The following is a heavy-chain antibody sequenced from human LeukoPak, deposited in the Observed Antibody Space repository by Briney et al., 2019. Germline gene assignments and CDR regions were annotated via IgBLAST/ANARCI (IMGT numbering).Heavy chain of an antibody. J-gene: IGHJ4*02. CDR3: AKDGYSSAGGYYFDS. CDR2: ISGSGIST. D-gene: IGHD6-19*01. Sequence: GGSLRLSCEASGFSFSRFWMNWVRQAPGEGLEWVSAISGSGISTYYADSVKGRFTISRDNSKNTLYLQMNSLRAEDTAVYYCAKDGYSSAGGYYFDSWGQGTLVTVSS. CDR1: GFSFSRFW. V-gene: IGHV3-23*01.